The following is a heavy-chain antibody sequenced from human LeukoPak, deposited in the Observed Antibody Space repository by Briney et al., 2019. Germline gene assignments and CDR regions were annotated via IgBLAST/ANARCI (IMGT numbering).Heavy chain of an antibody. CDR2: IIPILGMA. D-gene: IGHD4-23*01. Sequence: SVKVSCKASGGTFSSYAISWVRQAPGQGLEWMGRIIPILGMANYAQKFQGRVTITAEKSTSTAYMELSSLRSEDTAVYYCARGYGGKGDWFDTWGQGTLVTVSS. J-gene: IGHJ5*02. CDR1: GGTFSSYA. CDR3: ARGYGGKGDWFDT. V-gene: IGHV1-69*04.